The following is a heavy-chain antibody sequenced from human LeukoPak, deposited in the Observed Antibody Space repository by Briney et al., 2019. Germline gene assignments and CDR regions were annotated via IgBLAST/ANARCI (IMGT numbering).Heavy chain of an antibody. J-gene: IGHJ6*02. CDR1: GGTISSYA. CDR2: IILIFGIA. CDR3: ARARKGPYAYYYYGMDV. D-gene: IGHD1-14*01. V-gene: IGHV1-69*04. Sequence: ASVKVSCKASGGTISSYAISWVRQAPGQGLEWMGRIILIFGIANYAQKFQGRVTITADKSTSTAYMELSSLRSEDTAVYYCARARKGPYAYYYYGMDVWGQGTTVTVSS.